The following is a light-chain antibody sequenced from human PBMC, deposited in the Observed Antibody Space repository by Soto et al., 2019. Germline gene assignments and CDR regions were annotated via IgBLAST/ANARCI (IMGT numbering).Light chain of an antibody. CDR2: GAS. CDR1: QSVSSY. J-gene: IGKJ1*01. CDR3: QQYVSSPWP. Sequence: NVLSQSPATVSFSPRERPTLSCRASQSVSSYLAWYQQKPAQAPRLLIYGASRRAPGIPDRFTGSGSGTDFTLTISRLEPEDFAVYYCQQYVSSPWPFGQGTKAAIK. V-gene: IGKV3-20*01.